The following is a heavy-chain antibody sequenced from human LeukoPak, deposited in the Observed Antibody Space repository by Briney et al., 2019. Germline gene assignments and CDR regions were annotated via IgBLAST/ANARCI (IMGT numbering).Heavy chain of an antibody. CDR2: TYYRSKWYN. V-gene: IGHV6-1*01. CDR1: GDNVSSNSVA. J-gene: IGHJ4*02. D-gene: IGHD3-10*01. CDR3: ARQNGGFDY. Sequence: SQTLSLTCAISGDNVSSNSVAWNWIRQSPSRGLEWLGRTYYRSKWYNDYAVSVKSRMTTNPDTSKNQFSLQLNSVTPEDTAVYYCARQNGGFDYWGQGTLVTVSS.